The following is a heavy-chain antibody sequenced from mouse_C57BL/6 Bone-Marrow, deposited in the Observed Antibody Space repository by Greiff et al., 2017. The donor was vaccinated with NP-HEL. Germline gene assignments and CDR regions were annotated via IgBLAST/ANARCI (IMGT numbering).Heavy chain of an antibody. CDR2: ISYDGSN. CDR3: AKTYGSSYYWYFDV. D-gene: IGHD1-1*01. V-gene: IGHV3-6*01. CDR1: GYSITSGYY. J-gene: IGHJ1*03. Sequence: EVKLQESGPGLVKPSQSLSLTCSVTGYSITSGYYWNWIRQFPGNKLEWMGYISYDGSNNYNPSLKNRISITRDTSKNQFFLKLNSVTTEDTATYYCAKTYGSSYYWYFDVWGTGTTVTVSS.